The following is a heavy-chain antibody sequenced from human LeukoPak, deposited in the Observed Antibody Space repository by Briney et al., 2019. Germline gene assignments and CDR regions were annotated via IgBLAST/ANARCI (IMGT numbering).Heavy chain of an antibody. CDR3: ARSSSGWQSHDHDAFDI. J-gene: IGHJ3*02. CDR2: ISSSSSYI. V-gene: IGHV3-21*01. D-gene: IGHD6-19*01. CDR1: GFTFSSYS. Sequence: GGSLRLSRAASGFTFSSYSMNWVRQAPGKGLEWVSSISSSSSYIYYADSVKGRFTISRDNAKNSLYLQMNSLRAEDTAVYYCARSSSGWQSHDHDAFDIWGQGTMVTVSS.